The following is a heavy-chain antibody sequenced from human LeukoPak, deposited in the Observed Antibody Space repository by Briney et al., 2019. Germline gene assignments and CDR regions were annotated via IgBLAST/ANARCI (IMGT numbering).Heavy chain of an antibody. D-gene: IGHD1-14*01. CDR1: GGSFSGYY. Sequence: PSETLSLTCAVYGGSFSGYYWSWIRQPPGMGLEWIGEINHSGSTNYNPSLKSRVTISVDTSKNQFSLKLSSVTAADTAVYYCARVNRPPLVDYWGQGTLVTVSS. V-gene: IGHV4-34*01. CDR2: INHSGST. J-gene: IGHJ4*02. CDR3: ARVNRPPLVDY.